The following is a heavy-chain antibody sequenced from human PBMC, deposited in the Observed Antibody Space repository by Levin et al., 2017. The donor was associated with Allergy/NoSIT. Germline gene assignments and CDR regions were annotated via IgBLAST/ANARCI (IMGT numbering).Heavy chain of an antibody. CDR3: AKDRGYYGSGSVID. CDR1: GFAFSSYD. V-gene: IGHV3-30*18. J-gene: IGHJ4*02. CDR2: ISFDGSNK. D-gene: IGHD3-10*01. Sequence: LSLTCAASGFAFSSYDMHWVRQAPGKGLEWVAVISFDGSNKYYADSVKGRFTISRDNSKNTLYLQMNSLRAEDTAVYYCAKDRGYYGSGSVIDWGQGTLVTVSS.